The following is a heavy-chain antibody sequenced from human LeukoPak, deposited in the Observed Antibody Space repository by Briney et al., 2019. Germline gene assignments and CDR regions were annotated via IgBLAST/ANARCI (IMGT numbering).Heavy chain of an antibody. CDR3: ARDGGTKGGYYFYFDY. V-gene: IGHV3-64*01. CDR2: ISSNGGST. J-gene: IGHJ4*02. D-gene: IGHD3-22*01. CDR1: GFTFSSYA. Sequence: GGSLRLSCAASGFTFSSYAMHWVRQAPGKGLEYVSAISSNGGSTYYANSVKGRFTIPRDNSKNTLYLQMGSLRAEDMAVYYCARDGGTKGGYYFYFDYWGQGTLVTVSS.